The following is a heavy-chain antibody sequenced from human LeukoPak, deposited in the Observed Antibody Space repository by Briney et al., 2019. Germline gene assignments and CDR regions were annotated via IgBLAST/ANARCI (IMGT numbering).Heavy chain of an antibody. J-gene: IGHJ4*02. D-gene: IGHD6-19*01. CDR3: AKDFKSSGWYVLPYFDY. V-gene: IGHV3-33*06. Sequence: GTSLRLSCAASGFTFSNYGMHWGRQAPGKGLEWVAVIWHDGSNEYYADSVRGRFTISRDNSKNTPYLQMSSLRAEDTAVYYCAKDFKSSGWYVLPYFDYWGQGTLVTVSS. CDR1: GFTFSNYG. CDR2: IWHDGSNE.